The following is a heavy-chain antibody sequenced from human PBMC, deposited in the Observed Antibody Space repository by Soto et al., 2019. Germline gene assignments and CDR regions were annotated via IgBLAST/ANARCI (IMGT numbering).Heavy chain of an antibody. CDR2: ISAYNGNT. CDR1: GYTFTSYG. V-gene: IGHV1-18*01. D-gene: IGHD4-17*01. CDR3: ARSGYGDYYFDY. Sequence: ASVKVSCKASGYTFTSYGISWVRQAPGQGLEWMGWISAYNGNTKYAQKLQGRVNMTTDTSTSTAYMELRSLRSDDTAVYYCARSGYGDYYFDYWGQGTLVTVSS. J-gene: IGHJ4*02.